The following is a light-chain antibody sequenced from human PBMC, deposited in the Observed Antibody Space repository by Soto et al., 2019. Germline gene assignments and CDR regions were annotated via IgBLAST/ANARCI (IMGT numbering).Light chain of an antibody. J-gene: IGKJ1*01. CDR3: QQRSYRPQT. CDR1: QSVSSY. Sequence: EIVLTQSPATLSLSPGERATLSCRASQSVSSYLACYQHKPGQAPMLLIYDASNRATGIPARFSGSGSGTDFTLTIISLDPEDFAVYYCQQRSYRPQTFGQGTKVDIK. V-gene: IGKV3-11*01. CDR2: DAS.